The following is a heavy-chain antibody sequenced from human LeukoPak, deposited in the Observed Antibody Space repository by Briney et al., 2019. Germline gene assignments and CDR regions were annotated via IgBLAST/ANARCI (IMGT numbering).Heavy chain of an antibody. D-gene: IGHD3-10*01. CDR1: GFTFDDYA. CDR3: AKDGSSGSPTTYYFDY. CDR2: ISWNSGSI. J-gene: IGHJ4*02. Sequence: GGSLRLSCAASGFTFDDYAMHWVRQAPGKGLEWVSGISWNSGSIGYADSVKGRFTISRDNAKNSLYLQMNSLRAEDMALYYCAKDGSSGSPTTYYFDYWGQGTLVTVSS. V-gene: IGHV3-9*03.